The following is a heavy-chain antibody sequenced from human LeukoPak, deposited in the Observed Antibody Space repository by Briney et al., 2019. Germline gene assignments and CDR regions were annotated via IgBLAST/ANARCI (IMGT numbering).Heavy chain of an antibody. CDR2: IYYSGST. CDR1: GGSISSYY. J-gene: IGHJ6*02. D-gene: IGHD2-15*01. Sequence: SETLSLTCTVSGGSISSYYWSWVRQPPGKGLEWIGYIYYSGSTNYNPSLKSRVTISVDTSKNQFSLKLSSVTAADTAVYYCAIWSTLLYGMDVWGQGTTVTVSS. CDR3: AIWSTLLYGMDV. V-gene: IGHV4-59*08.